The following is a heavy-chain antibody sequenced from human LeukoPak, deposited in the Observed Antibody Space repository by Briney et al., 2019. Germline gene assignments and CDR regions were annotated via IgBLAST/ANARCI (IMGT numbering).Heavy chain of an antibody. Sequence: ASVKVSCKASGYTFTSYAMHWVRQAPGQRLEWMGWINAGNGNTKYSQEFQGRVTITRDTSASTAYMELSSLRSEDMAVYYCAREDSSGYSTGNWFDPWGQGTLVTVSS. CDR1: GYTFTSYA. D-gene: IGHD3-22*01. CDR3: AREDSSGYSTGNWFDP. CDR2: INAGNGNT. V-gene: IGHV1-3*03. J-gene: IGHJ5*02.